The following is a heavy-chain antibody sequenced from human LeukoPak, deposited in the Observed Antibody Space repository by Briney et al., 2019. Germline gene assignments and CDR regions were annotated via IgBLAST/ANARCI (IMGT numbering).Heavy chain of an antibody. D-gene: IGHD3-9*01. V-gene: IGHV4-61*08. J-gene: IGHJ4*02. Sequence: SETLSLTCAVSGGSISSGGYSWSWIRQPPGKGLEWIGYIYYSGSTNYNPSLKSRVTISVDTSKNQFSLKLSSVTAADTAVYYCARDRIRYLDYWGQGTLVTVSS. CDR3: ARDRIRYLDY. CDR1: GGSISSGGYS. CDR2: IYYSGST.